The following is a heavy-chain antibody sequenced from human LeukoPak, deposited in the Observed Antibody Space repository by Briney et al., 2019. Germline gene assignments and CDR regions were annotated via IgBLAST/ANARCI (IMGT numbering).Heavy chain of an antibody. CDR1: GGTFSSYA. V-gene: IGHV1-69*04. D-gene: IGHD6-13*01. CDR3: ARVDSSSWYWY. Sequence: GASVKVSCKASGGTFSSYAISWVRQAPGQGLEWMGRIIPILGIANYAQKFQGRVTITADKSTSTAYMELSSLRSEDTAVYYCARVDSSSWYWYWGQGTLVTVSS. J-gene: IGHJ4*02. CDR2: IIPILGIA.